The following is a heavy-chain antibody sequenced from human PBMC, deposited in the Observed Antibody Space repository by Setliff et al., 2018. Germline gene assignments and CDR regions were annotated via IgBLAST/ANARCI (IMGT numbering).Heavy chain of an antibody. J-gene: IGHJ4*02. CDR3: GRVDAELILGNYIDY. CDR1: GHTFITFG. Sequence: ASVKVSCKASGHTFITFGISWVRQAPGQGLEWMGWISAYNGNTKFVQKFQGRVAMTTDTSTSTAFMELRSLRPDDTAFYYCGRVDAELILGNYIDYWGQGTLVTVSS. V-gene: IGHV1-18*01. D-gene: IGHD2-15*01. CDR2: ISAYNGNT.